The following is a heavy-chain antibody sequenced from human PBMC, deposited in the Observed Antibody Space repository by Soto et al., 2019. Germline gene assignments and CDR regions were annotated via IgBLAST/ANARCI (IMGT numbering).Heavy chain of an antibody. CDR1: GFTFSSYG. J-gene: IGHJ6*02. CDR3: ARMITIFGVGRSGLNYYYYGMDV. Sequence: PVGSLRLSCAASGFTFSSYGMHWVRQAPGKGLEWVAVIWYDGSNKYYADSVKGRFTISRDNSKNTLYLQMNSLRAEDTAVYYCARMITIFGVGRSGLNYYYYGMDVWGQGTTVTVSS. V-gene: IGHV3-33*01. CDR2: IWYDGSNK. D-gene: IGHD3-3*01.